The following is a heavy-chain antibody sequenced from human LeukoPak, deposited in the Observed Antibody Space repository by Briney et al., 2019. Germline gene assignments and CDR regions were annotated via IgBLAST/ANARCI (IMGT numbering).Heavy chain of an antibody. Sequence: GGSLRLSCAASGFTFSSYEMNWVRQAPGKGLEWVSYISSSGSTIYYADSVKGRFTISRDNAKNSLYLQMNSLRAEDTAVYYCARVTNGGYDSGNFDYWGQGILVTVSS. CDR2: ISSSGSTI. V-gene: IGHV3-48*03. D-gene: IGHD5-12*01. J-gene: IGHJ4*02. CDR1: GFTFSSYE. CDR3: ARVTNGGYDSGNFDY.